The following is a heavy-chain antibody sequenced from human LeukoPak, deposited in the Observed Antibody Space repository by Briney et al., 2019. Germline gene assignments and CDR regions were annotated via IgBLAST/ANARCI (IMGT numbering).Heavy chain of an antibody. CDR1: GGSISSYY. J-gene: IGHJ4*02. D-gene: IGHD3-10*01. CDR3: ARADYYGSGFGYFDY. Sequence: SETLSLTCTVSGGSISSYYWSWIRQPPGKGLEWIVYIYCSGSTNYNPSLKSRVTISVDTSKNQFSLKLSSVTAADTAVYYCARADYYGSGFGYFDYWGQGTLVTVSS. CDR2: IYCSGST. V-gene: IGHV4-59*01.